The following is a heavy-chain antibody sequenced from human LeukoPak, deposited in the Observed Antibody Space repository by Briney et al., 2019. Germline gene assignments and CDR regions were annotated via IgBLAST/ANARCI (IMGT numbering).Heavy chain of an antibody. V-gene: IGHV3-33*01. J-gene: IGHJ6*03. Sequence: GRSLRLSCAASGFTFSSYGMHWVRQAPGKGLEWVAVIWYDGSNKYYADSVKGRFTISRDNSKNTLYLQMNSLRAEDTAVYYCARGLNDYYYYMDVWGKGTTVTVSS. CDR1: GFTFSSYG. CDR2: IWYDGSNK. CDR3: ARGLNDYYYYMDV.